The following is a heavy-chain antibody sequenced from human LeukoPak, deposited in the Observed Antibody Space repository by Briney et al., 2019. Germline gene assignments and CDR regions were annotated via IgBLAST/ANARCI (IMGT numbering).Heavy chain of an antibody. CDR2: IYHSGST. Sequence: SETLSLTCAVYGGSFSGYYWGWIRQPPGKGLEWIGSIYHSGSTYYNPSLKSRVTISVDTSKNQFSLKLSSVTAADTAVYYCARVGRLSSSSWYSPFDYWGQGTLVTVSS. CDR3: ARVGRLSSSSWYSPFDY. D-gene: IGHD6-13*01. J-gene: IGHJ4*02. V-gene: IGHV4-38-2*01. CDR1: GGSFSGYY.